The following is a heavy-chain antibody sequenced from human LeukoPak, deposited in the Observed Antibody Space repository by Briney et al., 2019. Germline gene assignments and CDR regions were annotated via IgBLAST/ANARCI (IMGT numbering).Heavy chain of an antibody. Sequence: QPGGSLRLSCAASGFTFSSYGMHWVRQAPGKGLEWVAVIWYDGSNKYYADSVKGRFTISRDNSKNTLYLQMNSLRAEDTAVYYCAKDLGLEIGAYYYMDVWGKGTTVTVSS. CDR3: AKDLGLEIGAYYYMDV. CDR2: IWYDGSNK. D-gene: IGHD3-3*01. CDR1: GFTFSSYG. V-gene: IGHV3-33*06. J-gene: IGHJ6*03.